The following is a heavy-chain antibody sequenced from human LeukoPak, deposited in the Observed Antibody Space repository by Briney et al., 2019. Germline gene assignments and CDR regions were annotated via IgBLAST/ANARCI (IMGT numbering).Heavy chain of an antibody. V-gene: IGHV3-7*03. Sequence: PGGSLRLSCAASGFTFSTYWMSWVRQAPGKGLEWVANIKQDGSEKFYVDSVKGRFTISRDNAKNSLYLQMNSLRAEDTALYYCARDDLYSSSWPFDYWGQGTLVTVSS. CDR1: GFTFSTYW. D-gene: IGHD6-13*01. J-gene: IGHJ4*02. CDR3: ARDDLYSSSWPFDY. CDR2: IKQDGSEK.